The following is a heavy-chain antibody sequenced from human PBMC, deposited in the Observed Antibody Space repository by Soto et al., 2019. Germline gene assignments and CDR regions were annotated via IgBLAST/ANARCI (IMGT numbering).Heavy chain of an antibody. CDR3: AKQGSSHAIDY. CDR2: ISYDGSNK. D-gene: IGHD6-6*01. V-gene: IGHV3-30*18. J-gene: IGHJ4*02. Sequence: GGSLRLSCAASGFTFSNYVMHWVRQAPGKGLEWVAVISYDGSNKYYADSVKGRFTISRDNSKNTLYLQMNSLRAEDTAVYYCAKQGSSHAIDYWGQGTLVTVSS. CDR1: GFTFSNYV.